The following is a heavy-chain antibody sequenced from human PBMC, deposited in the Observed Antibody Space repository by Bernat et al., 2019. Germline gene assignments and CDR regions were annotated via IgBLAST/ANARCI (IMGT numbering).Heavy chain of an antibody. D-gene: IGHD6-25*01. Sequence: QAQLVESGGDVVQPGRSLRLSCAASGISFSSYAMHWVRQAPGKGLEWVAVIWYDGSNKYYADSVNGRFTISRDNSKNTLNLQMDSLRVEDTAVYYCARGSGPYRNGIYHPHFDYWGQGTLVTVSS. CDR3: ARGSGPYRNGIYHPHFDY. J-gene: IGHJ4*02. CDR2: IWYDGSNK. V-gene: IGHV3-33*01. CDR1: GISFSSYA.